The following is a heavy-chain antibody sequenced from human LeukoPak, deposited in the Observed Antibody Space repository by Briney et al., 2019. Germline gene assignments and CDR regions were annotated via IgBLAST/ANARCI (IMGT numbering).Heavy chain of an antibody. CDR2: INPASGGT. CDR1: GYTFTAYY. CDR3: ARAGGGYSSGWGAFDI. V-gene: IGHV1-2*02. Sequence: ASVKVSCKASGYTFTAYYIHWVRQAPGQGLEWMGWINPASGGTSYAQKFQGRVTMTSDTSISTAYMELSRLRSDDTAVYFCARAGGGYSSGWGAFDIWAKGQWSPSLQ. D-gene: IGHD5-18*01. J-gene: IGHJ3*02.